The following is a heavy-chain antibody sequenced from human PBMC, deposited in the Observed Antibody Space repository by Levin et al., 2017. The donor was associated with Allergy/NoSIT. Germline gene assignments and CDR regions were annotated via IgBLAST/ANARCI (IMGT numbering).Heavy chain of an antibody. CDR1: GFTFSSYA. Sequence: GGSLRLSCAASGFTFSSYAMSWVRQAPGKGLEWVSAISGSGGSTYYADSVKGRFTISRDNSKNTLYLQMNSLRAEDTAVYYCAKTLYSSGWPEADYWGQGTLVTVSS. J-gene: IGHJ4*02. V-gene: IGHV3-23*01. CDR3: AKTLYSSGWPEADY. CDR2: ISGSGGST. D-gene: IGHD6-19*01.